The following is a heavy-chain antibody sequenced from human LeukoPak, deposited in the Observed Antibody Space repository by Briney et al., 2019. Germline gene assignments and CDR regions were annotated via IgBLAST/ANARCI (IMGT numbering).Heavy chain of an antibody. CDR3: ASAYSSSSVIDY. V-gene: IGHV4-59*01. CDR2: IYYSGST. D-gene: IGHD6-6*01. CDR1: GGSISSYY. J-gene: IGHJ4*02. Sequence: PSETLSLTCTVSGGSISSYYWSWIRQPPGKGLEWIGYIYYSGSTNYNPSLKSRVTTSVDTSKNQFSLKLSSVTAADTAVYYCASAYSSSSVIDYWGQGTLVTVSS.